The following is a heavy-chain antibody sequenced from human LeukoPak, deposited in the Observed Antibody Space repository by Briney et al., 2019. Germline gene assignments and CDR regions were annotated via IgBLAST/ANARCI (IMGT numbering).Heavy chain of an antibody. CDR2: ISSSGSTI. J-gene: IGHJ4*02. D-gene: IGHD6-19*01. CDR3: ARIAVAGLYYFDY. V-gene: IGHV3-11*01. CDR1: GFTFSDYY. Sequence: GGSLRLSCAASGFTFSDYYMSWIRQAPGKGLEWVSYISSSGSTIYYADSVMGRFTISRDNAKNSLYLQMNSLRAEDTAVYYCARIAVAGLYYFDYWGQGTLVTVSS.